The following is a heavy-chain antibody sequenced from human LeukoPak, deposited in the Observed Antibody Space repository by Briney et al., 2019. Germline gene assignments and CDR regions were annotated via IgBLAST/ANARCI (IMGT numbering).Heavy chain of an antibody. D-gene: IGHD6-19*01. CDR2: INPNSGGT. V-gene: IGHV1-2*02. CDR3: ARPPRTVADYFDY. J-gene: IGHJ4*02. Sequence: ASVKVSCKASGYTFTGYYMHWVRQAPGQGLEWMGWINPNSGGTSYAQKFQGRVTMTRDTSISTAYMELRSLRSDDTAVYYCARPPRTVADYFDYWGQGTLVTVSS. CDR1: GYTFTGYY.